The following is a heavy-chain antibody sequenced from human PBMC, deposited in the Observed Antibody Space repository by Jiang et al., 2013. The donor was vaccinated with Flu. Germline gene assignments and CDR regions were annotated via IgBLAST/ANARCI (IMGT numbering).Heavy chain of an antibody. J-gene: IGHJ4*02. V-gene: IGHV4-38-2*02. CDR2: IYYSGST. D-gene: IGHD3-22*01. CDR1: GYSISSGYY. CDR3: ARHSDYYDSSGYLEY. Sequence: LLKPSETLSLTCTVSGYSISSGYYWGWIRQPPGKGLEWIGSIYYSGSTYYNPSLKSRVTISVDTSKNQFSLKLSSVTATDTAVYYCARHSDYYDSSGYLEYWGQGTLVTVSS.